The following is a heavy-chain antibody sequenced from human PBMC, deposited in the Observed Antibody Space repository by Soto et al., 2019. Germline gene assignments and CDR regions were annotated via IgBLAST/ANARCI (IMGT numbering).Heavy chain of an antibody. CDR3: ARDRVPNSSGWSGAFDI. D-gene: IGHD6-19*01. V-gene: IGHV4-59*01. Sequence: SATLSLTCTVSGGSISSYYWSWIRQPPGKGLEWIGYIYYSGSTNYNPSLKSRVTISVDTSKNQFSLKLSSVTAADTAVYYCARDRVPNSSGWSGAFDIWGQGTMVTVSS. J-gene: IGHJ3*02. CDR1: GGSISSYY. CDR2: IYYSGST.